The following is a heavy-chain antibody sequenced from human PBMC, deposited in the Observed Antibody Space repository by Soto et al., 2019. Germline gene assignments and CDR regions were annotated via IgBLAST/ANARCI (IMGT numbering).Heavy chain of an antibody. D-gene: IGHD3-10*02. CDR3: ARYTFGHDREYHYAMDL. CDR1: GASISSSAYY. J-gene: IGHJ6*02. CDR2: IFHSGSA. Sequence: PSETLSLTCTVSGASISSSAYYWSWVRQPPGKGLEWIGYIFHSGSAYYNPSLKSRVTISVDTSKNQFSLKLTSVTAADTAVFYCARYTFGHDREYHYAMDLWGQGTTVIVSS. V-gene: IGHV4-30-4*01.